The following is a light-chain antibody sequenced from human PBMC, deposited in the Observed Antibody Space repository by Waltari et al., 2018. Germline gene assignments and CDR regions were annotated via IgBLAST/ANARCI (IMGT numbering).Light chain of an antibody. V-gene: IGKV1-5*03. J-gene: IGKJ1*01. CDR1: QSISNW. CDR3: QQYNYYWT. Sequence: DIQMTQSPSTLSASVGERVTITCRASQSISNWLVWYQQKPGKAPKLLIYKASTLETGVPSRFSGSGSGTEFTLTISNLQPDDFATYYCQQYNYYWTFGQGTKVEI. CDR2: KAS.